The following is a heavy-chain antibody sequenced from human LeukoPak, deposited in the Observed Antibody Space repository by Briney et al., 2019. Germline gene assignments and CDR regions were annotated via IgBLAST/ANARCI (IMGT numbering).Heavy chain of an antibody. CDR1: GFTFSSYE. Sequence: GGSLRLSCAASGFTFSSYEMNWVRQAPGKGLEWVSYISSSGSTIYYTDSVKGRFTISRDNAKNSLYLQMNSLRAEDTAVYYCAEPGITMIGGVWGKGTTVTISS. CDR3: AEPGITMIGGV. D-gene: IGHD3-10*02. V-gene: IGHV3-48*03. CDR2: ISSSGSTI. J-gene: IGHJ6*04.